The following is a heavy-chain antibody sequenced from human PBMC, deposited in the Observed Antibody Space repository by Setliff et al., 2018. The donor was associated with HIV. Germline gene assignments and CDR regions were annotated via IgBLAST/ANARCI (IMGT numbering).Heavy chain of an antibody. CDR2: ITDSGSTT. Sequence: PGGSLRLSCAASGFTFSNFAMSWVRLTPGKGLEWVSGITDSGSTTYYDDSVKGRFTISRDNSKNTLYLQINSLRAEDTAVYYCAKDARWNYVGFDYWGQGTRVTGSS. D-gene: IGHD1-7*01. J-gene: IGHJ4*02. CDR1: GFTFSNFA. CDR3: AKDARWNYVGFDY. V-gene: IGHV3-23*01.